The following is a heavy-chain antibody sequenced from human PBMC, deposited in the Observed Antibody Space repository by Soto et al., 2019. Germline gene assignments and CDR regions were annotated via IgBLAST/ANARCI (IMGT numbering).Heavy chain of an antibody. CDR2: ISAYNGNT. CDR3: ATQLGSMVRGNNWFDP. V-gene: IGHV1-18*01. D-gene: IGHD3-10*01. CDR1: GYTFTSYG. Sequence: ASVKVSCKASGYTFTSYGISWVRQAPGQGLEWMGWISAYNGNTNYAQKLQGRVTMTTDTSTSTAYMELRSLRSDDTAVYYCATQLGSMVRGNNWFDPWGQGTLVTVSS. J-gene: IGHJ5*02.